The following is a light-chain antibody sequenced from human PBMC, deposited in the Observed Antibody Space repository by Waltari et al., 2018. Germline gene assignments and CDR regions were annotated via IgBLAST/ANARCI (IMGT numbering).Light chain of an antibody. CDR3: QQYNNWPPT. Sequence: EVVMTQSPVTLSVSPGERATLSCRASQSVSGDLAWYQQKPGQAPRLLIYGASTRATGIPVRFCGSGSGTEFTLTISSLQSEDLAIYYCQQYNNWPPTFGGGTKVEIK. CDR2: GAS. V-gene: IGKV3-15*01. CDR1: QSVSGD. J-gene: IGKJ4*01.